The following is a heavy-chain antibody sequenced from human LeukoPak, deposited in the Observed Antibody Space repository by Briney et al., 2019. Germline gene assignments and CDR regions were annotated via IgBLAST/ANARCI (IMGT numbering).Heavy chain of an antibody. D-gene: IGHD6-25*01. J-gene: IGHJ6*03. CDR1: GGSISSRSYY. Sequence: PSETLSLTCTVSGGSISSRSYYWGWIRQPPGKGLEWIGSIYHSGSTYYNPSLKSRVTISVDTSKKQFSLRLNSVTAADTAVYYCGRLADYYYYMDVLGKGTTVTVSS. CDR2: IYHSGST. CDR3: GRLADYYYYMDV. V-gene: IGHV4-39*07.